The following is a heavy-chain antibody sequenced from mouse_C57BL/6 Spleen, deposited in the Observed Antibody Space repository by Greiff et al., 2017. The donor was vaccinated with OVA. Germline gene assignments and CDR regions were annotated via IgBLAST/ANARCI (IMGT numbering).Heavy chain of an antibody. CDR3: ARGTGIAWFAY. CDR2: IYPGDGDT. D-gene: IGHD4-1*01. Sequence: VQLQQSGPELVKPGASVKISCKASGYAFSSSWMNWVKQRPGKGLEWIGRIYPGDGDTNYNGKFKGKATLTADKSSSTAYMQLSSLTSEDSAVYFCARGTGIAWFAYWGQGTLVTVSA. V-gene: IGHV1-82*01. J-gene: IGHJ3*01. CDR1: GYAFSSSW.